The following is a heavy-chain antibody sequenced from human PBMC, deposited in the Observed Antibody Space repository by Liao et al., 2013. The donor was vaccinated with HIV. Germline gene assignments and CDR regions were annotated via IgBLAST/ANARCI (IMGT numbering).Heavy chain of an antibody. D-gene: IGHD3-9*01. CDR2: IDYSGSA. V-gene: IGHV4-34*01. CDR1: GGSFSGNH. J-gene: IGHJ4*02. CDR3: ARVSYDILTGYYRDY. Sequence: QVQLQQWGAGLLKPSETLSLTCAVYGGSFSGNHWTWIRQVPGKGLEWIGEIDYSGSANYNPSLKGRVTISVDSSKNQFSLKLTSVTAADTAVYYCARVSYDILTGYYRDYWGQGTLVTVSS.